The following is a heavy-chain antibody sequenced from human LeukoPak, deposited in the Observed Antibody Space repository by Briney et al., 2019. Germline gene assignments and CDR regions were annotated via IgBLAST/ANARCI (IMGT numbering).Heavy chain of an antibody. CDR3: VTSVAGPDY. Sequence: GGSLRLSCAASGFTFSDSAMHWVRQASGKGLEWVGRIRSKANSYATSYAASVKGRFTISRDESKSTAYLQMNSLKSEDTAVYYCVTSVAGPDYWGQGTLVTVSS. J-gene: IGHJ4*02. V-gene: IGHV3-73*01. D-gene: IGHD6-19*01. CDR2: IRSKANSYAT. CDR1: GFTFSDSA.